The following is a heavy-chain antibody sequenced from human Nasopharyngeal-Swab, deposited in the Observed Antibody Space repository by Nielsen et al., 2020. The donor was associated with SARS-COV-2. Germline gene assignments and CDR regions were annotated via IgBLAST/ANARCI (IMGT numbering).Heavy chain of an antibody. V-gene: IGHV3-53*01. CDR1: GFTVSSNY. Sequence: GESLKISCAASGFTVSSNYMSWVRQAPGKGLEWVSVIYSGGSTYYADSVKGRFTISRDNSKNTLYLQMNSLRAADTAVYYCARDRGGIWDYWGQGTLVTVSS. D-gene: IGHD3-10*01. CDR2: IYSGGST. CDR3: ARDRGGIWDY. J-gene: IGHJ4*02.